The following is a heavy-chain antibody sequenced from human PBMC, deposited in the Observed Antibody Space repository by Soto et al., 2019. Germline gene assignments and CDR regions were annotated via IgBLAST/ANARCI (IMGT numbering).Heavy chain of an antibody. D-gene: IGHD1-26*01. Sequence: EVQLVESGGGLVQPGGSLKLSCAASGFTFSGSAMHWVRQASGKGLEWVGRIRGKADPNATAYAASVKGRFTVSRDDSQSTAYLQMNSLKTEDSAVYYCTTQEMVGAIGYWGQGTLVTVSS. CDR2: IRGKADPNAT. CDR3: TTQEMVGAIGY. CDR1: GFTFSGSA. J-gene: IGHJ4*02. V-gene: IGHV3-73*02.